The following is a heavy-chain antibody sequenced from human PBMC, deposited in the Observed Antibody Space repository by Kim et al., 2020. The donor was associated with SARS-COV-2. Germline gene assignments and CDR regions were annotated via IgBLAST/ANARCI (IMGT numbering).Heavy chain of an antibody. CDR3: ARETPYYYDSSGYHY. J-gene: IGHJ4*02. V-gene: IGHV1-3*01. D-gene: IGHD3-22*01. Sequence: QKFQGRVTITRDTSASTAYMELSSLRSEDTAVYYCARETPYYYDSSGYHYWGQGTLVTVSS.